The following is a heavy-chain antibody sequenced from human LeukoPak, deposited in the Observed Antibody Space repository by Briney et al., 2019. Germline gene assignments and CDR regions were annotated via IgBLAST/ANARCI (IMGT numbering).Heavy chain of an antibody. D-gene: IGHD3-3*01. V-gene: IGHV3-21*01. CDR1: GFTFSSYN. CDR2: ISSRSSYI. Sequence: PGGSLRLSCAASGFTFSSYNMKWVRQAPGKGLEWVSSISSRSSYIFYADSVKGRFTISRDNAKKSLYLQMNSLRAEDTAVYYCASRVNYFDYWGQETLVTVSS. CDR3: ASRVNYFDY. J-gene: IGHJ4*02.